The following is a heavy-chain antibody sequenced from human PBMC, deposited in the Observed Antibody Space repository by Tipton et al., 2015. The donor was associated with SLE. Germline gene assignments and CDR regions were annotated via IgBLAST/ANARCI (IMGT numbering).Heavy chain of an antibody. CDR3: AGWSSGTYKAFIDY. CDR2: IYYSGST. CDR1: SGSISSYY. J-gene: IGHJ4*02. D-gene: IGHD1-26*01. Sequence: TLSLTCTVSSGSISSYYWSWIRQPPGKGLEWIGYIYYSGSTNYNPSLKSRVTMSVDTSKNQFSLKLSSVTAADTAVYYCAGWSSGTYKAFIDYWGLGTRVNVSS. V-gene: IGHV4-59*01.